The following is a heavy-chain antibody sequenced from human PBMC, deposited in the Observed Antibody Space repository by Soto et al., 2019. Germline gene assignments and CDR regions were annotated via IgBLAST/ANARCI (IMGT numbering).Heavy chain of an antibody. D-gene: IGHD1-26*01. V-gene: IGHV1-69*01. CDR3: ARGYYSGSNPSYFDY. CDR1: GGTFSSYT. Sequence: QLQLVQSGAEVREPGSSVKVSCKASGGTFSSYTVIWVRQAPGQGLEWMGGITPTLNIAKYAEKFQGRVTITADESTSTVNMHLSSLRSEDTAVYFCARGYYSGSNPSYFDYWGQGTLVAVSS. CDR2: ITPTLNIA. J-gene: IGHJ4*02.